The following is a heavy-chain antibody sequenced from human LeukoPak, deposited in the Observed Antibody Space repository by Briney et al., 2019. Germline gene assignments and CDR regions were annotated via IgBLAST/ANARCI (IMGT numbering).Heavy chain of an antibody. Sequence: PSETLSLTRAVSGGSICSYNWSCISERPRKGVWRVGYIYYTGSTHYTPSLKSRVTISVDTSKNQFSLKLSSVTAADTAVYYCARAIVVPAAIYYFDYWGQGTLVTVSS. CDR1: GGSICSYN. CDR2: IYYTGST. V-gene: IGHV4-59*01. CDR3: ARAIVVPAAIYYFDY. J-gene: IGHJ4*02. D-gene: IGHD2-2*02.